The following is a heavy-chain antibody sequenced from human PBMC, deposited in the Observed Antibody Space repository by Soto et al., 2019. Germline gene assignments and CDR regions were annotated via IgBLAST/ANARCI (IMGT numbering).Heavy chain of an antibody. CDR3: ARAPVMYSSSWYVIWYFDL. V-gene: IGHV4-59*01. CDR1: GGSISSYY. CDR2: IYYSGST. Sequence: QVQLQESGPGLVKPSETLSLTCTVSGGSISSYYWSWIRQPPGKGLEWIGYIYYSGSTNYNPSLKSRVTISVDTSKNKFSLKLSSVTAADTAVYYCARAPVMYSSSWYVIWYFDLWGRGTLVTVSS. J-gene: IGHJ2*01. D-gene: IGHD6-13*01.